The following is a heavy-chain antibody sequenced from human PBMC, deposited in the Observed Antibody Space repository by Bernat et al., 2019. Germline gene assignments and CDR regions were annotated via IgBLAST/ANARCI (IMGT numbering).Heavy chain of an antibody. J-gene: IGHJ4*02. CDR2: INAGNGNT. V-gene: IGHV1-3*01. CDR1: EYTFTTYA. CDR3: ARDLAYYGSGRGDY. D-gene: IGHD3-10*01. Sequence: QVQLVQSGAEVKKPGASVKVSCKTSEYTFTTYAMHWVRQAPGQRLELMGCINAGNGNTKYSQSFQGRVTITRDTSASTAYMELSSLRSEDTAVYYCARDLAYYGSGRGDYWGQGTMVTVSS.